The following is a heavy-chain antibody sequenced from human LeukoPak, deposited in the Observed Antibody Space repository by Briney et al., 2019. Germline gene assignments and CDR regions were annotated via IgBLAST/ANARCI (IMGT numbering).Heavy chain of an antibody. J-gene: IGHJ6*02. CDR3: ARDNGDYFSAGYYYGMDV. D-gene: IGHD4-17*01. CDR1: GFTFSDYY. Sequence: GGSLRLSCAASGFTFSDYYMSWIRQAPGKGLEWVSYISSGGSTISHADSVKGRFTISRDNAENSLYLQMNSLRVEDTAVYYCARDNGDYFSAGYYYGMDVWGQGTTVTVSS. V-gene: IGHV3-11*01. CDR2: ISSGGSTI.